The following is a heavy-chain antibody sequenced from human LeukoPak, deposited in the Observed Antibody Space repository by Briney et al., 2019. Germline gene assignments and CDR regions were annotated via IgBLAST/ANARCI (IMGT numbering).Heavy chain of an antibody. CDR3: ARDQTPFY. CDR2: ISGSSSDI. D-gene: IGHD2-15*01. CDR1: AFTFSRYS. Sequence: PGGSLRLSCAGSAFTFSRYSMNWVRQAPGKGLEWVSSISGSSSDIYYADSVKGRFTISRDNAKNSLYLQMKSLRAEDTAVYYCARDQTPFYWGQGSLVTVSS. V-gene: IGHV3-21*01. J-gene: IGHJ4*02.